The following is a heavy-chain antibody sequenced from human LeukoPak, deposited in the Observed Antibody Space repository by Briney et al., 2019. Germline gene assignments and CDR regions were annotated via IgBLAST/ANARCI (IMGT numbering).Heavy chain of an antibody. CDR2: IYDSGST. Sequence: SETLSLTCTVSGGSISSYYWSWIRQPPGKGLEWIGYIYDSGSTNYNPSLKSRVTISVYTSKNQFSLKLSSVTAADTAVYYCARGITMIVVVDWGQGTLVTVSS. J-gene: IGHJ4*02. V-gene: IGHV4-59*01. CDR1: GGSISSYY. D-gene: IGHD3-22*01. CDR3: ARGITMIVVVD.